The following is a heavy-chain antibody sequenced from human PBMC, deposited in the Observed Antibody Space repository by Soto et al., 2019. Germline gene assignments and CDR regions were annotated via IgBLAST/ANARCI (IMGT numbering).Heavy chain of an antibody. CDR2: TYFRSKWDT. CDR3: SSRNRKNWLYS. V-gene: IGHV6-1*01. J-gene: IGHJ5*01. CDR1: GDSVSRDIAT. Sequence: SQTLSLTCAIFGDSVSRDIATCDCIRHSPSRGLEWLGRTYFRSKWDTDYAVSVKGRITINPDTSNNHLSLQLDSVTADDTAVYYGSSRNRKNWLYSWGQGTLVTVYS.